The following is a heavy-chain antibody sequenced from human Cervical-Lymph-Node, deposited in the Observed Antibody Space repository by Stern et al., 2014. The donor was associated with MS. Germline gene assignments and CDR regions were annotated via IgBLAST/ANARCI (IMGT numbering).Heavy chain of an antibody. Sequence: QVTLKESGPTLVKPTQTLTLTCTFSGFSVSTAGEAVGWIPQPPGNALERLALIYWDGNERYSPSLKSRLTITKDTAKNQVVLVMINMDPVDTGTYYCAHRAGNMVRGVTFFDYWGQGTLVTVSA. D-gene: IGHD3-10*01. CDR3: AHRAGNMVRGVTFFDY. CDR1: GFSVSTAGEA. J-gene: IGHJ4*02. V-gene: IGHV2-5*02. CDR2: IYWDGNE.